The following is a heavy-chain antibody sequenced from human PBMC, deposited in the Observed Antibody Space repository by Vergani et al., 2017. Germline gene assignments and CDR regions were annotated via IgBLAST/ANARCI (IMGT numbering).Heavy chain of an antibody. CDR2: IIPILGIA. J-gene: IGHJ6*02. Sequence: QVQLVQSGAEVKKPGSSVKVSCKASGGTFSSYTISWVRQAPGQGLEWMGRIIPILGIANYAQKFQGRVTITADKSTSTAYMELSSLGSEDTAVYYCARGGVATIGGSYHYYYGMDVWGQGP. D-gene: IGHD5-12*01. CDR1: GGTFSSYT. CDR3: ARGGVATIGGSYHYYYGMDV. V-gene: IGHV1-69*02.